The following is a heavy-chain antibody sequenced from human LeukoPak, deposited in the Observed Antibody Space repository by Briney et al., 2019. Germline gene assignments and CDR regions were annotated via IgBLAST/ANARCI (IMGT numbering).Heavy chain of an antibody. V-gene: IGHV1-18*01. CDR2: ISVYSGNT. J-gene: IGHJ6*03. D-gene: IGHD3-10*01. CDR3: ARFDYSGNYYSRLVYYYHMDV. CDR1: GYTFTNYG. Sequence: GASVKVSCKASGYTFTNYGINWVRQAPGHGLEWMGWISVYSGNTNYAQKLQGRVTMTTETSTNTAYMELRSLISDDTAVYYCARFDYSGNYYSRLVYYYHMDVWGKGTTVTVPS.